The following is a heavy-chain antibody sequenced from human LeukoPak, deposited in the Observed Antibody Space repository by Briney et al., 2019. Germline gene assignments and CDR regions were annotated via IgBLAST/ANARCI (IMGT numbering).Heavy chain of an antibody. CDR3: ARDRVGTLY. J-gene: IGHJ4*02. CDR2: IKQDGSEK. V-gene: IGHV3-7*01. CDR1: GFTFSNYW. D-gene: IGHD4-23*01. Sequence: GGSLRLSCAASGFTFSNYWMSWVRQAPGKGLEWVANIKQDGSEKHYVDSVQGRFTISRDNGKNSLYLQMNSLRAEDTAVYYCARDRVGTLYWGQGTLVTVSS.